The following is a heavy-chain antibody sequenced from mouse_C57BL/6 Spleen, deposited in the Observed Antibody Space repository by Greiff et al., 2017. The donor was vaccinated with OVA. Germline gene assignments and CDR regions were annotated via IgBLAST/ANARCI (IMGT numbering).Heavy chain of an antibody. V-gene: IGHV1-15*01. CDR1: GYTFTDYE. D-gene: IGHD1-2*01. CDR3: TRPYYYGSFDY. J-gene: IGHJ2*01. Sequence: QVQLQQSGAELVRPGASVTLSCKASGYTFTDYEMHWVKQTPVHGLEWIGAIDPETGGTAYNQKFKGKAILTADKSSSTAYMELRSLTSEDSAVYYCTRPYYYGSFDYWGQGTTLTVSS. CDR2: IDPETGGT.